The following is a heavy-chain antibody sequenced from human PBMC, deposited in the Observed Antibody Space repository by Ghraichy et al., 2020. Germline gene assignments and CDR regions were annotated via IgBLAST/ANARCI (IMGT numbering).Heavy chain of an antibody. J-gene: IGHJ4*02. CDR3: ARVDYYGDVAVY. Sequence: GESLNISCAASGFTFSSYWVNWVRQAPGKGLEWVANIKPDGSEKKYVDSVKGRFTISRDNVENSLHLQMNSLRVEDTAVYYCARVDYYGDVAVYWGQGTLVTVSS. V-gene: IGHV3-7*01. CDR1: GFTFSSYW. CDR2: IKPDGSEK. D-gene: IGHD4-17*01.